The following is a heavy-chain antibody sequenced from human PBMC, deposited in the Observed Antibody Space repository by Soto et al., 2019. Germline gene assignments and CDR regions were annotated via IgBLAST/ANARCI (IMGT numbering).Heavy chain of an antibody. CDR3: AKVNERWSHLARPFDY. Sequence: QVQLVESGGGVVQPGRSLRLSCATSGITFSSYDMHWVRQAPGKGLEWVAIISYDGSNKYYEDSVKGRFTISRDNSKNTLYLQMNSLRAEDSAVYYCAKVNERWSHLARPFDYWGQGTLVTVSS. CDR2: ISYDGSNK. J-gene: IGHJ4*02. V-gene: IGHV3-30*18. D-gene: IGHD6-6*01. CDR1: GITFSSYD.